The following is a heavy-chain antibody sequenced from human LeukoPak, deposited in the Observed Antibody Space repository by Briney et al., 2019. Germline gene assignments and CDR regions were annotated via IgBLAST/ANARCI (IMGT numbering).Heavy chain of an antibody. Sequence: GGSLRLSCADSGFTFSSHWMHWVRHAPGKGLVWVSRIKYDASSTSYADSVKGRFTISRDNAKNTLYLQMNSLRAEDTAVYYCARGATYAYYQDYWGQGTLVTVSS. CDR3: ARGATYAYYQDY. CDR1: GFTFSSHW. V-gene: IGHV3-74*01. CDR2: IKYDASST. J-gene: IGHJ4*02. D-gene: IGHD1-26*01.